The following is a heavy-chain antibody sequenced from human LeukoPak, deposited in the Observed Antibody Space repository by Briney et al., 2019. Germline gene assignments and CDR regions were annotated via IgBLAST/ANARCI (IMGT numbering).Heavy chain of an antibody. CDR3: ARHLRGYSYGPFDY. Sequence: SETLSLTCTVSGGSISSYYWSWIRQPPGKGLEWIGYIHYSGSTNYIPSLTSRVTISVDTSKNQFSLKLTSVTAADTAVYYCARHLRGYSYGPFDYWGQGTLVTVSS. J-gene: IGHJ4*02. D-gene: IGHD5-18*01. CDR2: IHYSGST. CDR1: GGSISSYY. V-gene: IGHV4-59*08.